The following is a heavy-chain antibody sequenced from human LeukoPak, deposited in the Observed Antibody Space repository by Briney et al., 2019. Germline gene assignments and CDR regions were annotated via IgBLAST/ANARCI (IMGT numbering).Heavy chain of an antibody. J-gene: IGHJ4*02. CDR2: IYYSGST. CDR1: GGSISSGDYY. Sequence: PSQTLSLTCTVSGGSISSGDYYWSWIRQPPGKGLEWIGYIYYSGSTYNNPSLKSRVTISVDTSKNQFSLKLSSVTAADTAVYYCATGHGYSYGFDYWGQGTLVTVSP. CDR3: ATGHGYSYGFDY. V-gene: IGHV4-30-4*08. D-gene: IGHD5-18*01.